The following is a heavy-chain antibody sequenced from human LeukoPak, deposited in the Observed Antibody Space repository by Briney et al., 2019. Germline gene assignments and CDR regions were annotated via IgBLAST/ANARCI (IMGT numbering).Heavy chain of an antibody. Sequence: SETLSLTCTVSRGSIRSYYWSWIRQPAGKGLEWVGRTDSTQTTKYSPSLKSRVIISVDTSRSQLSLKLNSVSDAATAVYFCARVGSWGLRDYDYWGQGMLVTVSS. J-gene: IGHJ4*02. CDR3: ARVGSWGLRDYDY. CDR2: TDSTQTT. V-gene: IGHV4-4*07. D-gene: IGHD3-16*01. CDR1: RGSIRSYY.